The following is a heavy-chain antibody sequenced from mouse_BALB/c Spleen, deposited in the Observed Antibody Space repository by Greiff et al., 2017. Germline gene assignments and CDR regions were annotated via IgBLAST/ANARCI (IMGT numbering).Heavy chain of an antibody. V-gene: IGHV1-9*01. CDR1: GYTFSSYW. CDR3: ARFPYGNYGAWFAY. Sequence: QVQLQQSGAELMKPGASVKISCKATGYTFSSYWIEWVKQRPGHGLEWIGEILPGSGSTNYNEKFKGKATFTADTSSNTAYMQLSILTSEDSAVYYCARFPYGNYGAWFAYWGQGTLVTVSA. D-gene: IGHD2-1*01. CDR2: ILPGSGST. J-gene: IGHJ3*01.